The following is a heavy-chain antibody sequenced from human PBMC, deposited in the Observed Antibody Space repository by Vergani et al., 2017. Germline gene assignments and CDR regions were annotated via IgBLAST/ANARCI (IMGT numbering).Heavy chain of an antibody. CDR1: GGSISSYY. CDR2: IYYSGST. Sequence: QVQLQESGPGLVKPSETLSLTCTVSGGSISSYYWSWIRQPPGKGLEWIGYIYYSGSTNYNPSLKSRVTIAVHTSKNQFSLKLSSVTAADTAVYYCAGSIIDVLMVYQNWYFDLWGRGTLVTVSS. J-gene: IGHJ2*01. V-gene: IGHV4-59*01. D-gene: IGHD2-8*01. CDR3: AGSIIDVLMVYQNWYFDL.